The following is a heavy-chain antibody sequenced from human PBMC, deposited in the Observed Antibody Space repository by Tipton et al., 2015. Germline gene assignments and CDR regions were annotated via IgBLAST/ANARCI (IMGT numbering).Heavy chain of an antibody. D-gene: IGHD5-24*01. V-gene: IGHV3-48*02. J-gene: IGHJ4*02. Sequence: SLRLSCAASGFSISRDSMNWVRQAPGKGLEWVSYISSSSSTIYYADSVKGRFTVSRDNAKESLYLQMNSLRDEDTAVYYCARGYTDFDYWGQGTLVTVSS. CDR3: ARGYTDFDY. CDR2: ISSSSSTI. CDR1: GFSISRDS.